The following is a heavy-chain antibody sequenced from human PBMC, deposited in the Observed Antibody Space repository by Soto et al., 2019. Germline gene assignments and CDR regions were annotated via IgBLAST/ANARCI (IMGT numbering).Heavy chain of an antibody. Sequence: EVKLVESGGGLFQPGGSLRLSCETSGFIFKMYWMHWVRQVPGQGPQWVARITDDGSTTYYAASVEGRFTISRDNAKNALYLQMTSLRPDDTAVYYCTRGPRLTSISTGAFWGQGTLVTVSS. CDR3: TRGPRLTSISTGAF. J-gene: IGHJ4*02. V-gene: IGHV3-74*01. CDR2: ITDDGSTT. D-gene: IGHD2-2*01. CDR1: GFIFKMYW.